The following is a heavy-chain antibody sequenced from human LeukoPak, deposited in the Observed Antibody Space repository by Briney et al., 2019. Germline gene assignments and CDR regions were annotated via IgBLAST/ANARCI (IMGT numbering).Heavy chain of an antibody. J-gene: IGHJ2*01. CDR3: ASRKLTGVSPHWYFDL. D-gene: IGHD7-27*01. CDR1: GGSISSSSYY. V-gene: IGHV4-39*01. CDR2: IYYSGST. Sequence: SETLSLTCTVSGGSISSSSYYWGWIRQPPGKGLEWIGSIYYSGSTYYNPSLKSRVTISVDTSKNQFSLKLSSVTAADTAVYYCASRKLTGVSPHWYFDLWGRGTLVTVFS.